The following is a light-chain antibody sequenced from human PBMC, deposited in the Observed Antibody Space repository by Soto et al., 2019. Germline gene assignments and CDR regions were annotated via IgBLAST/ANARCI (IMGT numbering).Light chain of an antibody. CDR3: CSYAGSSSFRVL. CDR2: DVT. CDR1: NSDVGTYNY. J-gene: IGLJ2*01. V-gene: IGLV2-11*01. Sequence: QSALTQPRSVSGSPGQSVTISCTGTNSDVGTYNYVSWYQQHPGKAPKLIIYDVTKRPSGVPDRFSGSKSGNMASLIISGLQAADEAEYYCCCCSYAGSSSFRVLFGGGTQLTVL.